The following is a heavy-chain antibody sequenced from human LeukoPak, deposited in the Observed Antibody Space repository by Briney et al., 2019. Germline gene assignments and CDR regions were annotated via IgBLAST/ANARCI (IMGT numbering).Heavy chain of an antibody. CDR1: GDSVPSNSAA. D-gene: IGHD2/OR15-2a*01. J-gene: IGHJ4*02. CDR2: TYYKSKWYN. Sequence: SQTLSLTCAISGDSVPSNSAAWNWIRQSPSRGLEWLGRTYYKSKWYNDYAVAVKSRVTINPDTSKNQFSLQLTSVTPEDTALYYCARGILGSAGFDYWGQGTLVTVSS. CDR3: ARGILGSAGFDY. V-gene: IGHV6-1*01.